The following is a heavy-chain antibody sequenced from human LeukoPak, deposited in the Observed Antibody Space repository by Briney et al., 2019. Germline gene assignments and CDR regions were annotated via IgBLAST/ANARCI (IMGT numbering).Heavy chain of an antibody. CDR3: AREVDYGTDV. V-gene: IGHV3-23*01. J-gene: IGHJ6*04. CDR2: ISGSGDTT. Sequence: GGSLRLSCAASGFIFSNYAMTWVRQAPGKGLEWVSVISGSGDTTYYGDSVKGRFTISRDNSENTLFLQMNSLRDEDTAVYYCAREVDYGTDVWGKGTTVIVSS. D-gene: IGHD1-26*01. CDR1: GFIFSNYA.